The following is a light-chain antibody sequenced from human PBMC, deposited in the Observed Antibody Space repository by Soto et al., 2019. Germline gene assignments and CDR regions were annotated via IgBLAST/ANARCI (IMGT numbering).Light chain of an antibody. J-gene: IGKJ2*01. Sequence: EIVLTQSPGTLSLSPGERATLSCRASQSVSSSYLAWYQQKPGQAPRLLIYVASSRAIGIPDRFSGSGSGTDFTLTISRLEPEDFAVYYCQQYGSSPPLYTFGQGTKLEIK. CDR2: VAS. CDR3: QQYGSSPPLYT. CDR1: QSVSSSY. V-gene: IGKV3-20*01.